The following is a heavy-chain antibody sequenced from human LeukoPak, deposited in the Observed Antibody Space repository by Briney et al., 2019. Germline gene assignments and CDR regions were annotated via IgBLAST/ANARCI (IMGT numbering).Heavy chain of an antibody. D-gene: IGHD2-15*01. CDR1: GCTVSSNY. CDR2: IYNDGTT. CDR3: AREICGGSCNPPSYMDV. V-gene: IGHV3-53*01. Sequence: GGSLRLSCAASGCTVSSNYMIWVRQAPGKGLQGVSVIYNDGTTYYADSVKDRFTISIDNSKNMLYLQMNSLRAEDTAVYYCAREICGGSCNPPSYMDVWGNGTTVTVSS. J-gene: IGHJ6*03.